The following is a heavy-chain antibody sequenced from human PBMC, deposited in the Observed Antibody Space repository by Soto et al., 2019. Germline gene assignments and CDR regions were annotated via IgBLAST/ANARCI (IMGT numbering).Heavy chain of an antibody. CDR1: GGPFTNYG. V-gene: IGHV1-69*12. J-gene: IGHJ6*02. CDR3: ATSRKRFSAFYYYGMDV. D-gene: IGHD2-2*01. CDR2: VIPIFGSA. Sequence: QVHLVQSGAEMRKPGSSVRVSCKASGGPFTNYGLNWVRQAPGQGLEWMGGVIPIFGSATYAQKFQDRVTFTADESTTTAYLELSGLRLDDTAIYYCATSRKRFSAFYYYGMDVWGQGTTVTVSS.